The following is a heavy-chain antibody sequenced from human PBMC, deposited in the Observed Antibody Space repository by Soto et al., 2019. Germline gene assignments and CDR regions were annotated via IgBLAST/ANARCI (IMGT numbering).Heavy chain of an antibody. CDR3: ARAPTPARKYYDFWRGYYNWFDP. D-gene: IGHD3-3*01. Sequence: ASVKVSCKASGYTFTSYDINWVRQATGQGLEWMGWMNPNSGNTGYAQKFQGRVTMTRNTSISTAYMELSSLRSEDTAVYYCARAPTPARKYYDFWRGYYNWFDPWGQGTLVTVSS. J-gene: IGHJ5*02. CDR2: MNPNSGNT. V-gene: IGHV1-8*01. CDR1: GYTFTSYD.